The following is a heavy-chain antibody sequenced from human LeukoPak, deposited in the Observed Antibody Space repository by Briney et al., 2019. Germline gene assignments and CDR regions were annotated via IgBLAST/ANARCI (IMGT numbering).Heavy chain of an antibody. CDR3: VRDRGYSTFDY. CDR1: GFLFSNSW. D-gene: IGHD4-23*01. Sequence: GGSLRLSCEASGFLFSNSWMSWVRQAPGKGLEWVANINQDGSEINYVDSVKGRLTISRDNAKGSLYLQMNGLRAEDRAVYFCVRDRGYSTFDYWGQGTLVTVSS. J-gene: IGHJ4*02. V-gene: IGHV3-7*03. CDR2: INQDGSEI.